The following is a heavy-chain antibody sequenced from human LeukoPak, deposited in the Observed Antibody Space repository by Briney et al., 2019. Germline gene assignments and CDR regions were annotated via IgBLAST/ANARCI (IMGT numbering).Heavy chain of an antibody. Sequence: GGSLRLSCAASGFTFSSYEMNWVRQAPGKGLEWVSYISSSGSTIYYADSVKGRFTISRDNAKNSLYLQMNSLRAEDTAVYYCARDQGYSYGTDAFDIWGQGTMVTVSS. CDR1: GFTFSSYE. CDR3: ARDQGYSYGTDAFDI. J-gene: IGHJ3*02. D-gene: IGHD5-18*01. CDR2: ISSSGSTI. V-gene: IGHV3-48*03.